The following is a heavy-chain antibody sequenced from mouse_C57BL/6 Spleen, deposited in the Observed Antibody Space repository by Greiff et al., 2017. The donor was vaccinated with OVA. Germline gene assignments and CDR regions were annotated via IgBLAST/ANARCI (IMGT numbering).Heavy chain of an antibody. CDR3: ARDYYGSSYIAY. CDR2: INPNNGGT. Sequence: EVQLQQSGPELVKPGASVKMSCKASGYTFTDYNMHWVKQSHGKSLEWIGYINPNNGGTSYNQKFKGKATLTVNKSSSTAYMELRSLTSEDSAVYYCARDYYGSSYIAYWGQGTLVTVSA. D-gene: IGHD1-1*01. J-gene: IGHJ3*01. CDR1: GYTFTDYN. V-gene: IGHV1-22*01.